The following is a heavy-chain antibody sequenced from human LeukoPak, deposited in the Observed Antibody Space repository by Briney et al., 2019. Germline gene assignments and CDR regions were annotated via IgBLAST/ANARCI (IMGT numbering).Heavy chain of an antibody. CDR1: GGSFSGYY. CDR2: INHSGST. CDR3: ARVVTGTPPGRVDL. J-gene: IGHJ2*01. D-gene: IGHD1-20*01. V-gene: IGHV4-34*01. Sequence: PSETLSLTCAVYGGSFSGYYWSWIRQPPGKGLEWIEEINHSGSTNYNPSLKSRVTISVDTSKNQFSLKLSSVTAADTAVYYCARVVTGTPPGRVDLWGRGTLVTVSS.